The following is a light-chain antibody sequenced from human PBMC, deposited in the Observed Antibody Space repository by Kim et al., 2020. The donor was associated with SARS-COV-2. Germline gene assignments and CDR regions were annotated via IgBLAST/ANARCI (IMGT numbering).Light chain of an antibody. CDR1: SGNSSYA. J-gene: IGLJ3*02. Sequence: SVILTSTLSSGNSSYAIAWHQQQPEKGPRFLMKLNSDGSHTKGDGIPHRFSGSSSGAERYLTISSLQSEDEADYYCQTWGTGIRVFGGGTQLTVL. V-gene: IGLV4-69*01. CDR2: LNSDGSH. CDR3: QTWGTGIRV.